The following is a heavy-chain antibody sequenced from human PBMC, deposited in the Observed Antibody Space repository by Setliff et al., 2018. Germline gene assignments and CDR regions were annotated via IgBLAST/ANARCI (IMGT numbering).Heavy chain of an antibody. CDR3: ARGLEGEDYFYYMDV. D-gene: IGHD2-21*01. Sequence: SSETLSLTCTVSGDSINSYPYYWGWIRQPPGKGLEWIGNIYYTGITYYNPSLKSRVTMSVDKSKNQFSLKLTSVTAADTAVYYCARGLEGEDYFYYMDVWGKGNTVTVSS. CDR2: IYYTGIT. CDR1: GDSINSYPYY. J-gene: IGHJ6*03. V-gene: IGHV4-39*07.